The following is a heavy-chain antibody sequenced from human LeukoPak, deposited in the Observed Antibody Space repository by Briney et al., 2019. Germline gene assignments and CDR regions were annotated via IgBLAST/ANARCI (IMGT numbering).Heavy chain of an antibody. Sequence: PGGSLRLSCAASGFTFSSYGMHWVRQAPGKGLEWVAFIRYDGSNKYYADSVKGRFTISRDNSKNTLYLQMNSLRAEDTAVYYCAKDLNYPTVVTPVPYYFDYWGQGTLVTVSS. D-gene: IGHD4-23*01. J-gene: IGHJ4*02. V-gene: IGHV3-30*02. CDR3: AKDLNYPTVVTPVPYYFDY. CDR2: IRYDGSNK. CDR1: GFTFSSYG.